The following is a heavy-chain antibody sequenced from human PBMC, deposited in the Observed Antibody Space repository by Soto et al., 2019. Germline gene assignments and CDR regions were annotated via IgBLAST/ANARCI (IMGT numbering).Heavy chain of an antibody. CDR2: FYDGNT. Sequence: SETLSLTCIVSGGSITRRSSYWAWIRQPPGKGLEWVGTFYDGNTYHNPSLRSRITIAVDTSKNQFSLRLTSVTVADTAMYFCARHPRITRGWHFDLWGRGTLVTVSS. CDR1: GGSITRRSSY. V-gene: IGHV4-39*01. J-gene: IGHJ2*01. D-gene: IGHD1-20*01. CDR3: ARHPRITRGWHFDL.